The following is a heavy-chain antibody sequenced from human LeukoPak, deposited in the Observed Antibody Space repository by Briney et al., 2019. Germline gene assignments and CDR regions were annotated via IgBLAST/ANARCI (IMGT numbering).Heavy chain of an antibody. CDR2: IYLDDSDT. CDR1: GYSFTSYW. D-gene: IGHD2-2*01. Sequence: GESLKISCKGSGYSFTSYWIGWVRQMPGKGLEWMGIIYLDDSDTRYSPSFQGQVTISADKSISTAYLQWSSLKASDTAMYYCAGAQEPVVVPAATGAFDIWGQGTMVTVSS. CDR3: AGAQEPVVVPAATGAFDI. V-gene: IGHV5-51*01. J-gene: IGHJ3*02.